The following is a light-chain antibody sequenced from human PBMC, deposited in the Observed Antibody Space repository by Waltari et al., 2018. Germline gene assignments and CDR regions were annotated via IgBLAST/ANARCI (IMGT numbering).Light chain of an antibody. Sequence: QAALTQPASVSGSPGQSITISCTGSNSDVGNYNLVSWYQKHPGKAPKLIIYEVTNPPAGSGERFAGFKTGNTASLTSAGLQAEDEADYYCCSYAGSWMGVFGGGTELTV. CDR3: CSYAGSWMGV. CDR1: NSDVGNYNL. V-gene: IGLV2-23*02. J-gene: IGLJ3*02. CDR2: EVT.